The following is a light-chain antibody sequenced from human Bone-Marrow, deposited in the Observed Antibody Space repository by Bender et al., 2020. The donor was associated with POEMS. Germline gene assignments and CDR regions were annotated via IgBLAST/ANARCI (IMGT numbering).Light chain of an antibody. V-gene: IGLV1-44*01. CDR2: SNI. J-gene: IGLJ3*02. Sequence: QSVLTQPPSASGTPGQSVTISCLGSRSNIGNNPVSWYQHLPGTAPKLLIYSNIQRPSRVPDRFSASKSGTSASLAISGLQSEDEGDYYCQSYDNSLGGWVFGGGTKLTVL. CDR3: QSYDNSLGGWV. CDR1: RSNIGNNP.